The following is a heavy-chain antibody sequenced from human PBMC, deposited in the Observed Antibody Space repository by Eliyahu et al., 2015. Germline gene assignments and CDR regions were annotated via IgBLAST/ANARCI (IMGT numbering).Heavy chain of an antibody. Sequence: QVQLVESGGGVVQPGRSLRLSCAASGFTFSSYDMHWVRQAPGKGLAWVAVISYDGSNKYYADSVKGRFTISRDNSKNTLYLQMNSLRPEDTAVYYCAANWNDEDYWGQGTLVTVSS. CDR2: ISYDGSNK. D-gene: IGHD1-20*01. CDR1: GFTFSSYD. J-gene: IGHJ4*02. V-gene: IGHV3-30*03. CDR3: AANWNDEDY.